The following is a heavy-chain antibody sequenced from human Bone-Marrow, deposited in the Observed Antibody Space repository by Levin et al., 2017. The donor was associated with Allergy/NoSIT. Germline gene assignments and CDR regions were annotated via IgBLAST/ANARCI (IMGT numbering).Heavy chain of an antibody. CDR1: GFTFSSYG. J-gene: IGHJ3*01. V-gene: IGHV3-30*18. Sequence: PGESLKISCAASGFTFSSYGMHWVRQAPGKGLEWVAIISYDGSNKYYADSVKGRFTISRDNSKNTLYLQMNSLRAEDTAVYYCAKDLGYSSSCCAFDLWGQGTMVTVSS. CDR3: AKDLGYSSSCCAFDL. CDR2: ISYDGSNK. D-gene: IGHD6-13*01.